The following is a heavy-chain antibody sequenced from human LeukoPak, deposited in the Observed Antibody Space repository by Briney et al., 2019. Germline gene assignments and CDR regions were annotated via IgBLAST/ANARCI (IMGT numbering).Heavy chain of an antibody. J-gene: IGHJ4*02. D-gene: IGHD3-3*01. Sequence: GGSLRLSCAASGFTFSSYAMSWVRQAPGKGLEWVSAISGSGGSTYYADSVKGRFTISRDNAKNSLYLQMNSLRAEDTAVYYCARYYDFWSGYHRPIDYWGQGTLVTVSS. CDR3: ARYYDFWSGYHRPIDY. CDR2: ISGSGGST. V-gene: IGHV3-23*01. CDR1: GFTFSSYA.